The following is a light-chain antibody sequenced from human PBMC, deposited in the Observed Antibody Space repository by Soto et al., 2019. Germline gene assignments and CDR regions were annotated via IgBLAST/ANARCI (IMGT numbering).Light chain of an antibody. Sequence: VLTQPPSASVSPGQSVAISCTGTSSDVGGYNYVSWYQQHPGKAPKLMIYEVNKRPSGVPDRFSGSKSGNTASLTVSGLQAEDEADYYCSSYAGSSNVFGTGTKVTVL. J-gene: IGLJ1*01. CDR1: SSDVGGYNY. CDR3: SSYAGSSNV. V-gene: IGLV2-8*01. CDR2: EVN.